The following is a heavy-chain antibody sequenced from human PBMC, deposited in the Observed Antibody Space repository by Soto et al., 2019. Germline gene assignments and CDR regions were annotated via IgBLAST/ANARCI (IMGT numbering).Heavy chain of an antibody. D-gene: IGHD1-1*01. CDR2: INHSGST. CDR3: ARGIGGWNDAGWFDP. J-gene: IGHJ5*02. Sequence: QVQLQQWGAGLLKPSETLSLTCAVYGGSFSGYYWSWIRQPPGKGLEWIGEINHSGSTNYNPSLNSRVTVSVDTSKSQFSLKLSSVAAADTAVSYCARGIGGWNDAGWFDPWGQGTLVTVSS. V-gene: IGHV4-34*01. CDR1: GGSFSGYY.